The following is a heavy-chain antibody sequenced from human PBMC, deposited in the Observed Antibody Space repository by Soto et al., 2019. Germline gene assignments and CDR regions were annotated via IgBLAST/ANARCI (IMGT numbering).Heavy chain of an antibody. D-gene: IGHD5-12*01. CDR1: GFTFDDYA. V-gene: IGHV3-9*01. J-gene: IGHJ4*02. Sequence: LRLSCAASGFTFDDYAMHWVRQAPGKGLEWVSGISWNSGSIGYADSVKGRFTISRDNAKNSLYMQMNSLRAEDTALYYCAKGGYAGQYYFDYWGQGTMVTVST. CDR3: AKGGYAGQYYFDY. CDR2: ISWNSGSI.